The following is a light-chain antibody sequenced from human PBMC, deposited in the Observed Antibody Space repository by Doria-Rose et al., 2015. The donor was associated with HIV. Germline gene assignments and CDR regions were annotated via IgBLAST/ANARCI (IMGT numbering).Light chain of an antibody. J-gene: IGLJ2*01. CDR2: VNT. V-gene: IGLV1-40*01. Sequence: CTGSSTNIGSGYDVHWYQQLPGTAPKLLIYVNTNRPSGVPDRFSGSKSGTSASLAITGLQAEDEADYYCQSYDSSLSGSVFGGGTKLTVL. CDR3: QSYDSSLSGSV. CDR1: STNIGSGYD.